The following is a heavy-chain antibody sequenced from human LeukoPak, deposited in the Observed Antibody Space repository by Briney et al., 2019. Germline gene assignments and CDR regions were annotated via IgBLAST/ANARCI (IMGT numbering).Heavy chain of an antibody. V-gene: IGHV4-61*09. J-gene: IGHJ5*02. Sequence: SETLSLTCTVSGDSITSGSYYWSWIRQPAGKGLEWIGHIYTSGATNYNPSLKSRVTMSIDTSKNQFSLKLSSVTAADTAIYYCARCTTAGTGWCNWFDPWGQGTLVTVSS. CDR1: GDSITSGSYY. CDR2: IYTSGAT. D-gene: IGHD6-19*01. CDR3: ARCTTAGTGWCNWFDP.